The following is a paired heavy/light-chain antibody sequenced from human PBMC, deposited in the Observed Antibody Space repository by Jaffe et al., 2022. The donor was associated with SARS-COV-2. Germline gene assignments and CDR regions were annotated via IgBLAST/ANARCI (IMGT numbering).Light chain of an antibody. CDR3: CSYGGSNTLV. CDR1: SSNVGSYNL. J-gene: IGLJ2*01. V-gene: IGLV2-23*02. Sequence: QSALTQPASVSGSPGQSITISCTGTSSNVGSYNLVSWYQQHPGKAPKVMIYEVSKRPSGVSNRFTGSKSGSTASLTISGLQAEDEADYYCCSYGGSNTLVFGGGTKLTVL. CDR2: EVS.
Heavy chain of an antibody. J-gene: IGHJ4*02. CDR2: IYYTGST. CDR1: GGSISTYF. CDR3: VRDTRGGSDILTGHFDY. V-gene: IGHV4-59*01. Sequence: QVQLQESGPGLVKPSETLSLTCTVSGGSISTYFWNWIRQPPGKGLEWIGYIYYTGSTNFNPSLKSRVTISVDTSKNQFSLKLSSVSAADTAVYYCVRDTRGGSDILTGHFDYWGQGALVTVSS. D-gene: IGHD3-9*01.